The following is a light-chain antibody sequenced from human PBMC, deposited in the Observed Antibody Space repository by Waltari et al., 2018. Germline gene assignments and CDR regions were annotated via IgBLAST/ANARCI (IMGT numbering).Light chain of an antibody. CDR1: QSVSDW. Sequence: DIQMTQSPSALSASVGDRVTITCRASQSVSDWVAWYQQKPGKDPKLLIHKASTLQRGVPSRFSGSGSGTEFTLTISSLKPDDFATYYCHQYYNSSPYTFGQGTKLEI. CDR3: HQYYNSSPYT. V-gene: IGKV1-5*03. CDR2: KAS. J-gene: IGKJ2*01.